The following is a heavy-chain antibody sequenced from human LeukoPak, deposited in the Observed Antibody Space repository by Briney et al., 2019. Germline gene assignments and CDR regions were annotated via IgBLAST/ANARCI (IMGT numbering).Heavy chain of an antibody. CDR1: GFTSGSHA. D-gene: IGHD5-18*01. V-gene: IGHV3-23*01. CDR3: GKTTVGYSSGQKPAWPVDY. CDR2: IFGSGGSP. J-gene: IGHJ4*02. Sequence: PGGSLRLSCEASGFTSGSHAMYWVRQAPGKGLEWVAGIFGSGGSPHYADSVKGRFTISRDNSRNTVYLQINSLRAEDTAVYYCGKTTVGYSSGQKPAWPVDYWGQGTLVTVSS.